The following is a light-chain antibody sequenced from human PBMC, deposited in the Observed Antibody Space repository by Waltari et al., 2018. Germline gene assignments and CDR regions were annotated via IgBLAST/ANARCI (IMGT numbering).Light chain of an antibody. J-gene: IGLJ3*02. CDR2: STN. V-gene: IGLV8-61*01. Sequence: QTVVTQEPSFSVSPGGTVTLTCGLSSGSVSTSYFPRWYQQTPGQAPRTLIYSTNTRSSGVPDRFSGSILGNKAALTITGAQADDESDYYCVLYMGSVSYWVFGGGTKLTVL. CDR3: VLYMGSVSYWV. CDR1: SGSVSTSYF.